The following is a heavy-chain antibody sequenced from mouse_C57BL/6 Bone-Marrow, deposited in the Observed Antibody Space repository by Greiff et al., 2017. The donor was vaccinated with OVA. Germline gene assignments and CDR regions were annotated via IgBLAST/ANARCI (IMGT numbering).Heavy chain of an antibody. J-gene: IGHJ3*01. V-gene: IGHV1-72*01. CDR3: ARSRGSWFAY. CDR1: GYTFTSYW. Sequence: QVHVKQPGAELVKPGASVKLSCKASGYTFTSYWMHWVKQRPGRGLEWIGRINPNSGGTKYNEKFKGKATLTVDKPSSTAYMPLSSLTSEDSAVYYCARSRGSWFAYWGQGTLVTVSA. CDR2: INPNSGGT.